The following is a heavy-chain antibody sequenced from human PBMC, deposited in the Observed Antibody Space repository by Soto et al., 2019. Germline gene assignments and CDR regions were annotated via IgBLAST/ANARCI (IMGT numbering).Heavy chain of an antibody. CDR3: ARRRYCGVDCYTKFYYGMDV. J-gene: IGHJ6*02. V-gene: IGHV1-69*02. D-gene: IGHD2-21*02. Sequence: QVHLVQSGAEVRKPGSSVEVSCMASGSTFSSYTVNWVRQAPGQGLEWIGRIIPVLGVTHYARRFQGRVTITADRSKKTAYMELTSLTSEATAVYYCARRRYCGVDCYTKFYYGMDVWGQGTTVTVSS. CDR1: GSTFSSYT. CDR2: IIPVLGVT.